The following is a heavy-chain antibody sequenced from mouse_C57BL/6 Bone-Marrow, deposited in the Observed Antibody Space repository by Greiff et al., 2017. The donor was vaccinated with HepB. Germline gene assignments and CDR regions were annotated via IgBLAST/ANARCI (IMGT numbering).Heavy chain of an antibody. J-gene: IGHJ1*03. CDR2: ISNGGGST. D-gene: IGHD2-4*01. Sequence: EVQRVESGGGLVQPGGSLKLSCAASGFTFSDYYMYWVRQTPEKRLEWVAYISNGGGSTYYPDTVKGRFTISRDNAKNTLYLQMSRLKSEDTAMYYCARGLRRGWYFDVWGTGTTVTVSS. CDR3: ARGLRRGWYFDV. CDR1: GFTFSDYY. V-gene: IGHV5-12*01.